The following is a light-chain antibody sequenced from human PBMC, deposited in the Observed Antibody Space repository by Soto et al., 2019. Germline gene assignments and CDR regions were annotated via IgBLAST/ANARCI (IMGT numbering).Light chain of an antibody. CDR2: SND. Sequence: QSVLTQPPSVSEAPRQRVTISCSGSSSNIGKNAVNWYQQLPGKAPKLLIYSNDLLPSGVSDRFSGSKSGTSASLAISGLQSEDEADYYCAAWDDSLNGVVFGGGTKLTVL. J-gene: IGLJ2*01. V-gene: IGLV1-36*01. CDR1: SSNIGKNA. CDR3: AAWDDSLNGVV.